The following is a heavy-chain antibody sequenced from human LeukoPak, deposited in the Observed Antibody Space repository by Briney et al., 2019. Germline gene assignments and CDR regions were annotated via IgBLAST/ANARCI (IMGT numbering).Heavy chain of an antibody. CDR1: GGSFSGYY. V-gene: IGHV4-34*01. Sequence: SETLSLTCAVYGGSFSGYYWSWIRQPPGKGLEWIGEINHSGSTNYNPSLKSRVTIPVDTSKNQFSLKLSSVTAADTAVYYCARGLYCSSTSCYGSGLGYWGQGTLVTVSS. CDR3: ARGLYCSSTSCYGSGLGY. J-gene: IGHJ4*02. CDR2: INHSGST. D-gene: IGHD2-2*01.